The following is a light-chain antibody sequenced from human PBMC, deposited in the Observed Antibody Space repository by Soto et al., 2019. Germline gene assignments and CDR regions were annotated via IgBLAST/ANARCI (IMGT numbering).Light chain of an antibody. Sequence: QSVLTQPPSVSGAPGQRVTISCTGSSSNIGAGYDVHWYQQLPGTAPKLLIYGNSNRPSGVPDRFSGSKSGTSASLTITGLQAEDEADYYCPYSDSSLSAVVFGGGTKVTVL. CDR3: PYSDSSLSAVV. J-gene: IGLJ2*01. V-gene: IGLV1-40*01. CDR1: SSNIGAGYD. CDR2: GNS.